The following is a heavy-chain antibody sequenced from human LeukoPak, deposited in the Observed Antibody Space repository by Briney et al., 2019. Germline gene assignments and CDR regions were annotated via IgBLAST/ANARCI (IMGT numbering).Heavy chain of an antibody. CDR3: VRSKVVAEAGKSWFDP. J-gene: IGHJ5*01. CDR2: ISQDGSQK. CDR1: GFSFNKYW. Sequence: GGSLRLSCAASGFSFNKYWMNWVRQAPGKGLEWVATISQDGSQKYLADFVKGRFTISRDNGRNSLYLQMSSLRGDDTAIYYCVRSKVVAEAGKSWFDPWGQGTRVTV. V-gene: IGHV3-7*01. D-gene: IGHD6-19*01.